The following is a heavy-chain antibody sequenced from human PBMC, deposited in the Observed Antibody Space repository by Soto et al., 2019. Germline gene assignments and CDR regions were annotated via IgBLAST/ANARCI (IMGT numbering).Heavy chain of an antibody. D-gene: IGHD4-17*01. V-gene: IGHV3-33*01. CDR2: IWYDGSNK. CDR1: GFTFSSYG. Sequence: GGSLRLSCAASGFTFSSYGMHWVRQAPGKGLEWVAVIWYDGSNKYYADSVKGRFTISRDNSKNTLYLQMNSLRAEDTAVYYCARGTMTTVIAFDYWGQGTLVTVSS. CDR3: ARGTMTTVIAFDY. J-gene: IGHJ4*02.